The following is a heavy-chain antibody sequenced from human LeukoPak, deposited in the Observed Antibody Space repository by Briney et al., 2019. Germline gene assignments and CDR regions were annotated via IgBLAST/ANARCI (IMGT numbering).Heavy chain of an antibody. CDR1: GFTFSSYW. Sequence: GGSLRLSCAASGFTFSSYWMSWVRQAPGKGLEWVANIKQDGSEKNYVDSVKGRFTISRDNAKNSLYLQMNSLRAEDTAVYYCARDFPPTTLWATHDYWGQGTLVTVSS. CDR3: ARDFPPTTLWATHDY. CDR2: IKQDGSEK. D-gene: IGHD1-14*01. J-gene: IGHJ4*02. V-gene: IGHV3-7*01.